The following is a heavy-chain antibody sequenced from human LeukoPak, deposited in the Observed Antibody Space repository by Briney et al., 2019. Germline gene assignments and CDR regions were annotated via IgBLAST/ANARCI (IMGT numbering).Heavy chain of an antibody. CDR1: GFTFSSYD. D-gene: IGHD1-26*01. CDR2: IGTAGDT. J-gene: IGHJ6*02. V-gene: IGHV3-13*01. CDR3: ARGTKWELLAPFGMDV. Sequence: PGGSLRLSCAASGFTFSSYDMHWVRQATGKGLEWVSAIGTAGDTYYPGSVKGRFTISRENAKNSLYLQMNSLRAGDTAVYYCARGTKWELLAPFGMDVWGQGTTVTVSS.